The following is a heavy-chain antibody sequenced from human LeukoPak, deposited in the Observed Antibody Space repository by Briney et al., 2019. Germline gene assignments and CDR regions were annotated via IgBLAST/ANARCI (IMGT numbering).Heavy chain of an antibody. J-gene: IGHJ4*02. D-gene: IGHD5-24*01. CDR3: AKWVATITISDY. CDR2: ISGSDGTT. V-gene: IGHV3-23*01. CDR1: GFTFSSYT. Sequence: QPGGSLRLSCAASGFTFSSYTMSWVRQAPGKGLEWVSAISGSDGTTYYADSVKGRFTISRDNSKNTLYLQMNSLRAEDTAVYYCAKWVATITISDYWGQGTLVTVSS.